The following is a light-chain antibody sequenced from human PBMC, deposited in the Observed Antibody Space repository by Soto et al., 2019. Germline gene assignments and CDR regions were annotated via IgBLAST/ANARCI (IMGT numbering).Light chain of an antibody. Sequence: DLQMTQSPSSLSASIGDRVTITCRASQSISNYLIWYQQKPGKAPKFLISGASILQSGVPSRFSASGSGTDFTLTISSLQPEDFATYYCQQNYNYPRTFGRGTRLEIK. CDR2: GAS. V-gene: IGKV1-39*01. CDR3: QQNYNYPRT. CDR1: QSISNY. J-gene: IGKJ5*01.